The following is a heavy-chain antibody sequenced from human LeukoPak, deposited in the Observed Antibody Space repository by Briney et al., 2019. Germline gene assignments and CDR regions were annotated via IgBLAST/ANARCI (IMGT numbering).Heavy chain of an antibody. CDR1: GFTFSSYA. CDR3: AKVGDSSGYIYYFDY. CDR2: TSGSGGST. J-gene: IGHJ4*02. V-gene: IGHV3-23*01. D-gene: IGHD3-22*01. Sequence: PGGSLRLSCAASGFTFSSYAMSWVRQAPGKGLEWVSATSGSGGSTYYADSVKGRFTISRDNSKNTLYLQMNSLRAEDTAVYYCAKVGDSSGYIYYFDYWGQGTLVTVSS.